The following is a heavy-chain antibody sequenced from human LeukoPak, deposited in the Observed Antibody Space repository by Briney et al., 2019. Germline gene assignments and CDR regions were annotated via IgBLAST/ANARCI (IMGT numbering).Heavy chain of an antibody. J-gene: IGHJ4*02. Sequence: ASVKVSCKASGYTFTGYYMHWVRQAPGQGLEWMGWINPNSGGTNYAQKFQGRVTMTRDTSISTAYMELSRLRSDDTAVYYCARVEIHSGSSLDYWGQGTLVTASS. V-gene: IGHV1-2*02. CDR1: GYTFTGYY. CDR2: INPNSGGT. CDR3: ARVEIHSGSSLDY. D-gene: IGHD1-26*01.